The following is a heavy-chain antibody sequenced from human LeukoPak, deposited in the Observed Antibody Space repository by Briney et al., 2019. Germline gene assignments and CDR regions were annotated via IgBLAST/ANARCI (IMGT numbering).Heavy chain of an antibody. V-gene: IGHV3-74*01. D-gene: IGHD2-2*01. CDR2: INSDGSGT. CDR3: ARDSSKWYYDY. J-gene: IGHJ4*02. Sequence: GGSLRLSCAASGFTFNRYWMYWVRQAPGKGLVWVSRINSDGSGTSYADSVKGRFTISRDNAKNTLYLQMNSLRGEDTAVYYCARDSSKWYYDYWGQGTLVTVSS. CDR1: GFTFNRYW.